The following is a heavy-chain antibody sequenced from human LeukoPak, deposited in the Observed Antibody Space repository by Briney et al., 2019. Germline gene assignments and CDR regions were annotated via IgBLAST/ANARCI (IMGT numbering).Heavy chain of an antibody. CDR2: INHSGST. CDR1: GGSFSGYY. D-gene: IGHD4-17*01. V-gene: IGHV4-34*01. Sequence: SETLSLTCAVYGGSFSGYYWSWIRQPPGKGLEWIGEINHSGSTNYNPSPKSRVTISVDTSKNQFSLKLSSVTAADTAVYYCARGLGPSGTTVTTTGVDYFDYWGQGTLVTVSS. CDR3: ARGLGPSGTTVTTTGVDYFDY. J-gene: IGHJ4*02.